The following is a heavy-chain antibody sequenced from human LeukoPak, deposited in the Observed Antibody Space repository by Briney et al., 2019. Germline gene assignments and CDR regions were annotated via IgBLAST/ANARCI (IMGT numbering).Heavy chain of an antibody. CDR2: ISGSGGST. Sequence: GGSLRLSCAASGFTFSSYGMSWVRQAPGKGLEWVSSISGSGGSTYYADSVKGRFSISRDNSKNTLYVQMNSLRAEDTAVYYCAKVFEGAILWGQGSLVTVSS. V-gene: IGHV3-23*01. D-gene: IGHD1-26*01. CDR1: GFTFSSYG. CDR3: AKVFEGAIL. J-gene: IGHJ4*02.